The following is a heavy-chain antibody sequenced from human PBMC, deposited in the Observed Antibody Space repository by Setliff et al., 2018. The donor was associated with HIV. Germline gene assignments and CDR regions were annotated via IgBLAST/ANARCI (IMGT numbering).Heavy chain of an antibody. V-gene: IGHV3-7*01. CDR2: IKQGGSEK. CDR3: AKCGGFTCYSASWYFDY. D-gene: IGHD2-21*01. CDR1: EFTFSNYW. Sequence: GGSLRLSCTASEFTFSNYWMNWVRQAPGKGLEWVANIKQGGSEKNYVDSVKGRFSVSRDDAKNSLYLQMNSLRAEDKAVYYWAKCGGFTCYSASWYFDYWGQGTLVTVSS. J-gene: IGHJ4*02.